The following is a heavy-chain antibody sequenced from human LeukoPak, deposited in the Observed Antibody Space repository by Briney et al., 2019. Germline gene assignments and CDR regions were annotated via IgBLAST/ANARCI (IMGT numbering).Heavy chain of an antibody. J-gene: IGHJ4*02. CDR3: ARVSGSSWHVNYFDY. Sequence: SETLSLTCTVSGGSISSGGYYWSWIRQPPGKGLEWIGNIFHSGSTYYNPSLKSRVTISVDTSKSQFSLRLTSVTAADTAVYYCARVSGSSWHVNYFDYWGQGTLVTVSS. V-gene: IGHV4-39*07. D-gene: IGHD6-13*01. CDR1: GGSISSGGYY. CDR2: IFHSGST.